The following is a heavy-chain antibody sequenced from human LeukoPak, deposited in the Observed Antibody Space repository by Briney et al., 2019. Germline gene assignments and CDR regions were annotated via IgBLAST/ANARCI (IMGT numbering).Heavy chain of an antibody. CDR2: ISGSGGST. CDR1: GFTFSSYA. Sequence: TGGSLRLSCAASGFTFSSYAMSWVRQAPGKGLEWVSAISGSGGSTYYADSVKGRFTISRDNSKNTLYLQMNSLRAEDTAVYYCAKAQSYYYDTSGYYCYFDYWGQGTLVTVSS. J-gene: IGHJ4*02. CDR3: AKAQSYYYDTSGYYCYFDY. V-gene: IGHV3-23*01. D-gene: IGHD3-22*01.